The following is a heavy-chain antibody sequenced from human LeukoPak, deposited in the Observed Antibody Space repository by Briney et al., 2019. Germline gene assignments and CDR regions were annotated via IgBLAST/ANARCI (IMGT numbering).Heavy chain of an antibody. CDR2: IYTSGST. J-gene: IGHJ5*02. Sequence: SETLSLTCTVSGGSISSGSYYWSWIRQPAGKGLEWIGRIYTSGSTNYNPSLKSRVTISVDTSKNQFSLKLSSVTAADTAVYYCARGQQWLPNRFDPWGQGTLVTVSS. V-gene: IGHV4-61*02. D-gene: IGHD6-19*01. CDR3: ARGQQWLPNRFDP. CDR1: GGSISSGSYY.